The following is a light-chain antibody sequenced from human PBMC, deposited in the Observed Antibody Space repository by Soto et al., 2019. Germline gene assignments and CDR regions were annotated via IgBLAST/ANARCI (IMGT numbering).Light chain of an antibody. CDR1: SSDVGGYNY. Sequence: QSVLTQPASVSGSPGQAITISYTGTSSDVGGYNYVSWYQQHPGKAPKFMIYDVSNRPSGVSNRFSGSKSGNTASLTISGLQAEDEADYYCSSYTTSNTRQIVFGTGTKVTV. CDR3: SSYTTSNTRQIV. V-gene: IGLV2-14*01. J-gene: IGLJ1*01. CDR2: DVS.